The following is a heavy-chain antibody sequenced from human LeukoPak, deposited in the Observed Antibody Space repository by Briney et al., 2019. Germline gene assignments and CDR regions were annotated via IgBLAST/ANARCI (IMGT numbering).Heavy chain of an antibody. Sequence: PGGSPRLSCAASGFTFSRYSMNWVRQAPGKGLEWVSAISGSGGSTYYADSVKGRFTISRDNSKNTLYLQMDSLRAEDTAVYYCAKVTVRAHGFDPWGQGTLVTVSS. CDR2: ISGSGGST. D-gene: IGHD1-14*01. V-gene: IGHV3-23*01. CDR1: GFTFSRYS. CDR3: AKVTVRAHGFDP. J-gene: IGHJ5*02.